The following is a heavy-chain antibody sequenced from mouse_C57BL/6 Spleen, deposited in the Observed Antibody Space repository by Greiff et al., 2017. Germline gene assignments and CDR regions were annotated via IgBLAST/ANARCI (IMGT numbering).Heavy chain of an antibody. J-gene: IGHJ3*01. CDR1: GFTFSDYY. CDR2: INYDGSST. V-gene: IGHV5-16*01. Sequence: DVKLVESEGGLVQPGSSMKLSCTASGFTFSDYYMAWVRQVPEKGLEWVANINYDGSSTYYLDSLKSRFIISRDNAKNILYLQMSSLKSEDTATYYCAREREGDYYGSTWFAYWGQGTLVTVSA. D-gene: IGHD1-1*01. CDR3: AREREGDYYGSTWFAY.